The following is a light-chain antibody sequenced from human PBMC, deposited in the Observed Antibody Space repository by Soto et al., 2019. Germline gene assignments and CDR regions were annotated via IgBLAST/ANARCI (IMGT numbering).Light chain of an antibody. J-gene: IGKJ1*01. CDR3: VQYNIYPWT. Sequence: DIQMTQSPSSLSASVGDSVTITCRPSQDIRNDLGWFQVKPGKAPKSLIYAASRLQSGVPSRFSGSGSETEFSLTIINLQPEDFATYFCVQYNIYPWTFGQGTKVAIK. CDR2: AAS. CDR1: QDIRND. V-gene: IGKV1-17*02.